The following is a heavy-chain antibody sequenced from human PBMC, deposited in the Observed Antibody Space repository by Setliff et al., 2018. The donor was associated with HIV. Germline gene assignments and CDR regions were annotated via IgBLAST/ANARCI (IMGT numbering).Heavy chain of an antibody. Sequence: PGGSLRLSCVASGFTVSSNYMSWVRQAPGKGLEWVSVIYSGGTIYYADSVKGRFTISRDNAKNSLYLQMNSLRAEDTAVYYCARDAHYYDFWSGYYEAFDYWGQGTLVTVSS. CDR3: ARDAHYYDFWSGYYEAFDY. V-gene: IGHV3-66*01. CDR1: GFTVSSNY. D-gene: IGHD3-3*01. CDR2: IYSGGTI. J-gene: IGHJ4*02.